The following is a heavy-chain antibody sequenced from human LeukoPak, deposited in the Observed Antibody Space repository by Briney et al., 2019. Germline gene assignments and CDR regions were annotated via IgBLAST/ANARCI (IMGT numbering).Heavy chain of an antibody. D-gene: IGHD2-2*01. J-gene: IGHJ5*01. CDR1: GFTFSSYG. CDR2: IWYDGSHT. CDR3: AKDPLGYCTSASCRYLDS. Sequence: GGSLRLSCAASGFTFSSYGMHWVRQVPGKGLEWVAFIWYDGSHTYYADSVKGRFTISRDNSKNTLYLQMNSLRAEDTAVFYCAKDPLGYCTSASCRYLDSRGQRTLVTVSS. V-gene: IGHV3-30*02.